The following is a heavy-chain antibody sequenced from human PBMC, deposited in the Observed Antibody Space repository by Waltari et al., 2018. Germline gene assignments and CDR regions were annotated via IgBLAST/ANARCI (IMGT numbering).Heavy chain of an antibody. V-gene: IGHV1-46*01. CDR3: ARAKAATGGYYFDY. CDR1: GYTFTTYY. D-gene: IGHD6-13*01. CDR2: INPSGGST. J-gene: IGHJ4*02. Sequence: QVQLVQSGAEVKKPGASVKVSCKTSGYTFTTYYMYWVRQAPGQGLEWMGIINPSGGSTNYAQKFQGRVTMTRDTSTSTVYMELNSLRSEDTAVYYGARAKAATGGYYFDYWGQGTLVAVSS.